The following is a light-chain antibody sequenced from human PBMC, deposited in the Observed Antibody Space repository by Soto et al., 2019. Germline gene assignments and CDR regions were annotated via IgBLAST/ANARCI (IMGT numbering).Light chain of an antibody. CDR2: KAS. CDR1: QSLSSW. CDR3: QHYNSYSEA. Sequence: IQMTQSPSTLSASVGDRVTITCRASQSLSSWLAWYQQKPGKAPKLLIYKASTLKSGVPSRFSGSGSGTEFTLTISSLQPDDFATYYCQHYNSYSEAFGQGTKVDI. J-gene: IGKJ1*01. V-gene: IGKV1-5*03.